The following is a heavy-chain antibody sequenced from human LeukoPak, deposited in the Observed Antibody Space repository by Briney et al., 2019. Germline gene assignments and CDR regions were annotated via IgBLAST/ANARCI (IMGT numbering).Heavy chain of an antibody. D-gene: IGHD4-11*01. Sequence: GGSLRLSCAASGFTFSDHYIDWVRQAPGKGLEWAGRIRNKAKSYTTDDAASVKGRFTISRDESKNSVYLQMNSLKTEDTAVYYCTRDSIRDYWGQGTLVTVSS. CDR1: GFTFSDHY. J-gene: IGHJ4*02. V-gene: IGHV3-72*01. CDR3: TRDSIRDY. CDR2: IRNKAKSYTT.